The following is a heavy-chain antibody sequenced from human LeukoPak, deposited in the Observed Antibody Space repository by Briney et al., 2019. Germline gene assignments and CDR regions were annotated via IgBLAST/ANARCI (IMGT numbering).Heavy chain of an antibody. CDR1: GYTLTSYH. V-gene: IGHV1-46*01. J-gene: IGHJ6*02. D-gene: IGHD3-9*01. CDR3: ARDDLGGILSGYYYYGMDV. Sequence: ASVKVSCKASGYTLTSYHMNWVRQAPGQGLEWMGVINPSGGNTSYAQKFQGRVTMTSDTSTSTVYMELSSLRSEDTGVYYCARDDLGGILSGYYYYGMDVWGQGTTVTVSS. CDR2: INPSGGNT.